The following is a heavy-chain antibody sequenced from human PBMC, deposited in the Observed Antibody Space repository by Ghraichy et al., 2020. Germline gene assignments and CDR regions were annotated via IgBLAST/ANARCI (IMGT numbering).Heavy chain of an antibody. J-gene: IGHJ6*03. D-gene: IGHD3-3*01. CDR3: ARVRHDFWSANRVYYMDV. CDR1: GGSFSGYS. V-gene: IGHV4-34*01. CDR2: INHSGTT. Sequence: SQTLSLTCAVYGGSFSGYSWSWIRQPPGKGLEWIGEINHSGTTNYNPSLRSRLTISVVTSKNQFSLKMTSVTAADTAVYYCARVRHDFWSANRVYYMDVWAKGPRSPSP.